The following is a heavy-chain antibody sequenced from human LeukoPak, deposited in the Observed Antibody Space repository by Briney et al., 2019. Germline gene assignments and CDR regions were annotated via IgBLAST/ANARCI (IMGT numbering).Heavy chain of an antibody. D-gene: IGHD6-6*01. J-gene: IGHJ4*02. Sequence: GGSLRLSCAAPGFTFSSYSMNWVRQAPGKGLEWVSSISSSSSYIYYADSVKGRFTISRDNAKNSLYLQMNSLRAEDTAVYYCARDPPYSSSSEGDYWGQGTLVTVSS. CDR2: ISSSSSYI. V-gene: IGHV3-21*01. CDR3: ARDPPYSSSSEGDY. CDR1: GFTFSSYS.